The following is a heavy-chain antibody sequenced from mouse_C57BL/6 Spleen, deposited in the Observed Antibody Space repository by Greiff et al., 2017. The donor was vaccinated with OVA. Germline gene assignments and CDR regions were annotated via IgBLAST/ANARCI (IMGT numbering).Heavy chain of an antibody. CDR1: GFTFSDYG. V-gene: IGHV5-17*01. J-gene: IGHJ2*01. D-gene: IGHD1-1*01. Sequence: EVQLVESGGGLVKPGGSLKLSCAASGFTFSDYGMHWVRQAPEKGLEWVAYISSGSSTIYYADPVKGRFTISRDNAQNTLFLQMTSLRSEDTAMYYCARQGYLYYGSPYYFDYWGQGTTLTVSS. CDR2: ISSGSSTI. CDR3: ARQGYLYYGSPYYFDY.